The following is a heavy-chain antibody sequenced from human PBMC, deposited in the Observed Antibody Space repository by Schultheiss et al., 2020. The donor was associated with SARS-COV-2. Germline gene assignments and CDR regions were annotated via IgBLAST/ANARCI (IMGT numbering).Heavy chain of an antibody. CDR2: ISYDGSNK. CDR1: GFTFSSYG. J-gene: IGHJ4*02. D-gene: IGHD5-18*01. CDR3: AKESENSGWIQPHFDY. Sequence: GGSLRLSCAASGFTFSSYGMHWVRQAPGKGLEWVAVISYDGSNKYYADSVKGRFTISRDNSKNTLYLQMNSLRAEDTAVYYCAKESENSGWIQPHFDYWGQGTLVTVSS. V-gene: IGHV3-30*18.